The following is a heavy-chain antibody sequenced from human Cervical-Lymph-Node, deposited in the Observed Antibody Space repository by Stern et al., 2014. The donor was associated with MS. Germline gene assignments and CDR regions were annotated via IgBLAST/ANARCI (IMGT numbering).Heavy chain of an antibody. Sequence: VHLVESGGGVVQPGRSLRLSCAASGFAFSSHHMHWVRQAPGKGLEWVAFISHEGSDQRYEDSVKGRFTISRGNSKNTMYLHMNSLRAEDTAVYYCAKESDAFDMWGQGTMVTVSS. CDR2: ISHEGSDQ. J-gene: IGHJ3*02. CDR1: GFAFSSHH. V-gene: IGHV3-30*18. CDR3: AKESDAFDM.